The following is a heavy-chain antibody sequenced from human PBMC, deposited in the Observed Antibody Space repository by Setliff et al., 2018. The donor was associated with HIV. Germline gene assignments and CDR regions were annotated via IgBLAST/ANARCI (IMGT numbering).Heavy chain of an antibody. D-gene: IGHD3-3*01. Sequence: SETLSLTCAVYGTSLSDYYWTWIRQPPGKGLEWIGEVNHSGTTNYNTSLKSRVTISGDTSKKQFSLKLSSVTAADTAVYYCARVVEGSHQVSLYYYYYYYMDVWGKGTTVTVSS. CDR3: ARVVEGSHQVSLYYYYYYYMDV. CDR2: VNHSGTT. CDR1: GTSLSDYY. J-gene: IGHJ6*03. V-gene: IGHV4-34*01.